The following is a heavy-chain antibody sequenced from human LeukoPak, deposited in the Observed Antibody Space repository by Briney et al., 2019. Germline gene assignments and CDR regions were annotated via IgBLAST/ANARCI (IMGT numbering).Heavy chain of an antibody. CDR1: GYSFTSYW. CDR2: IYPGESDT. V-gene: IGHV5-51*01. CDR3: ARHASPYYDILGDFQH. J-gene: IGHJ1*01. Sequence: GESLKISCKGSGYSFTSYWIGWVRQMPGKGLEWVGIIYPGESDTRYSPSLQGQVTISADKSISTASLQWSSLKASDTAMYYCARHASPYYDILGDFQHWGQGTLVTVSS. D-gene: IGHD3-9*01.